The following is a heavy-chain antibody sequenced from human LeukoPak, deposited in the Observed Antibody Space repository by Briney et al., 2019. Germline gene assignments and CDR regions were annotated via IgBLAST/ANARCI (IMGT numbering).Heavy chain of an antibody. CDR3: ARGYYDSSGYYFGVLDP. Sequence: SETLSLTCTVSGVSISSSSYYWGWLRQPPGKGLEWIGEINHSGSTNYNPSLKSRVTISVDTSKNQFSLKLSSVTAADTAVYYCARGYYDSSGYYFGVLDPWGQGTLVTVSS. V-gene: IGHV4-39*07. CDR1: GVSISSSSYY. CDR2: INHSGST. D-gene: IGHD3-22*01. J-gene: IGHJ5*02.